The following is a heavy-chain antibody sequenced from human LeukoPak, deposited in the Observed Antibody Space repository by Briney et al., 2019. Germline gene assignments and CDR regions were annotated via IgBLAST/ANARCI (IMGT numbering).Heavy chain of an antibody. Sequence: SETLSPTCTVSGGSIRYYYWSWIRQSPGKGLEWIGYIYYNGSTNYNPSLKSRVTISVDMSKNQFSLKMSPVTAADTAVYYCARKGGLFDYWGQGRLVTVSS. CDR1: GGSIRYYY. CDR3: ARKGGLFDY. V-gene: IGHV4-59*01. J-gene: IGHJ4*02. CDR2: IYYNGST. D-gene: IGHD2-15*01.